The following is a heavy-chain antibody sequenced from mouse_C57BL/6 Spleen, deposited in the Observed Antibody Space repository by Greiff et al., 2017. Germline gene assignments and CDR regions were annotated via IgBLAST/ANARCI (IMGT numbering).Heavy chain of an antibody. D-gene: IGHD2-2*01. CDR2: IDPSDSET. CDR3: ARDYYGYERIAY. J-gene: IGHJ3*01. Sequence: QVQLQQPGAELVRPGSSVKLSCKASGYTFTSYWLHWVKPRPIQGLEWIGNIDPSDSETHYNQKFTDKATLTVDKSSSTAYMQLSSLTSEDSAVYYCARDYYGYERIAYWGQGTLVTVSA. CDR1: GYTFTSYW. V-gene: IGHV1-52*01.